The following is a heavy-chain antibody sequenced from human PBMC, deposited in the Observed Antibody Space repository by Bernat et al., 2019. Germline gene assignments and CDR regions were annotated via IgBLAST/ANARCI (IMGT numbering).Heavy chain of an antibody. Sequence: VQLVESGGGVVLPGRSLRLSCAASGFTFSSYAMSWVRQAPGKGLEWVSAISGSGGSTYYADSVKGRFTISRDNSKNTLYLQMNSLRAEDTAVYYCAKDSTVVTPITGYFDYWGQGTLVTVSS. CDR1: GFTFSSYA. J-gene: IGHJ4*02. D-gene: IGHD4-23*01. CDR3: AKDSTVVTPITGYFDY. V-gene: IGHV3-23*04. CDR2: ISGSGGST.